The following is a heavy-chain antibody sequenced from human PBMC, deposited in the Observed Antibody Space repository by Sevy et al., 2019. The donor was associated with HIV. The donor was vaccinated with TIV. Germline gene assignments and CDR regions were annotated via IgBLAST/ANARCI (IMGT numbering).Heavy chain of an antibody. Sequence: GGSLRLSCVGSEFTFNDDFMTWVRQAPGKGLEWVSSISSRSTYIYYADSVKGRFTISRDNAKNSTFLQMNSLRPEDTAVYYCARDRDDYASGRRHPYYYYHGMDVWGQGTTVTVSS. V-gene: IGHV3-21*01. J-gene: IGHJ6*02. D-gene: IGHD3-10*01. CDR3: ARDRDDYASGRRHPYYYYHGMDV. CDR1: EFTFNDDF. CDR2: ISSRSTYI.